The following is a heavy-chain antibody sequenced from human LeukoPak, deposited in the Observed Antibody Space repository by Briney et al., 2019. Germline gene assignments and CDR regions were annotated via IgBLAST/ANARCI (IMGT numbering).Heavy chain of an antibody. J-gene: IGHJ4*02. D-gene: IGHD6-19*01. Sequence: GGSLRLSCAASGFTFSSYWMHWVRQAPGKGLVWVSRINSDGSSTSYADSVKGRFTISRDNAKNTLYLQMNSLRAEDTAVYYCARAGIAVAGIDYWGQGTLVTVSS. CDR1: GFTFSSYW. V-gene: IGHV3-74*01. CDR3: ARAGIAVAGIDY. CDR2: INSDGSST.